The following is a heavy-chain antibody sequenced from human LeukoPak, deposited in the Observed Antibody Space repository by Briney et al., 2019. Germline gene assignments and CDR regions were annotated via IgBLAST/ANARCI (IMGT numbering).Heavy chain of an antibody. V-gene: IGHV4-59*08. CDR3: ARQSGYSYGYLLDY. J-gene: IGHJ4*02. D-gene: IGHD5-18*01. CDR1: GGSISSYY. Sequence: SETLSLTCTVSGGSISSYYWSWIRQPPGKGLEWIGYIYYSGSTNYNPSLKSRVTISVDTSKNQFSLKLSSVTAADTAVYYCARQSGYSYGYLLDYWGQGTLVTVSS. CDR2: IYYSGST.